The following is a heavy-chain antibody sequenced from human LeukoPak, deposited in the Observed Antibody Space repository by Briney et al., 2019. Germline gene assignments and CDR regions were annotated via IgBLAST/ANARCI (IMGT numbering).Heavy chain of an antibody. D-gene: IGHD2-21*02. V-gene: IGHV4-59*08. Sequence: NSSETLSLTCTVSGGSISSYYWSWIRQPPGKGLEWIGYIYYSGSTNYNPSLKSRVTISVDTSKNQFSLKLSSVTAADTAVYYCAMTHYCGGDCYSIGFDYWGQGTLVTVSS. CDR2: IYYSGST. J-gene: IGHJ4*02. CDR1: GGSISSYY. CDR3: AMTHYCGGDCYSIGFDY.